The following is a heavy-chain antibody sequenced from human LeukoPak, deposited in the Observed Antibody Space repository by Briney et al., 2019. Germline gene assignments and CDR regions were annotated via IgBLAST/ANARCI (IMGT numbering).Heavy chain of an antibody. CDR1: GFTFSSYA. Sequence: PVGSLRLSCAASGFTFSSYAMSWVRQAPGKGLEWISAISGSGGSTYYADSVKGWFTISRDNSKNTLHLQMNSLRAEDTAVYYCAKCITALLSPADAFDIWGQGTMVTVSS. J-gene: IGHJ3*02. CDR2: ISGSGGST. V-gene: IGHV3-23*01. D-gene: IGHD1-26*01. CDR3: AKCITALLSPADAFDI.